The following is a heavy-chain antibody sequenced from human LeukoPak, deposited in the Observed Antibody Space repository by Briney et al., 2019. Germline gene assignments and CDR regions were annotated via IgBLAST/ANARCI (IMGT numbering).Heavy chain of an antibody. CDR1: GFTFSNYW. CDR2: LSRSGNNI. Sequence: SGGSLRLSCVASGFTFSNYWMSWVRQAPGKGLEWISYLSRSGNNIYYADSVKGRFTISRDNAKNSLYLQMNSLRAEDTAVYYCARARSHVDYVGGFGYWGQGMLVTVSS. V-gene: IGHV3-11*04. CDR3: ARARSHVDYVGGFGY. J-gene: IGHJ4*02. D-gene: IGHD4-17*01.